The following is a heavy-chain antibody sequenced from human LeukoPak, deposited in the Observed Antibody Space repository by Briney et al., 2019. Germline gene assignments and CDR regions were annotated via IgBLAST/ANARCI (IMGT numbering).Heavy chain of an antibody. J-gene: IGHJ4*02. CDR1: GFTFSNYN. CDR2: IRSSSNII. D-gene: IGHD1-26*01. Sequence: GPSLTLSCAASGFTFSNYNMNSVRQPPRKGLQWVSYIRSSSNIIYYADSVKGRFTISRDISKNALYLQLNSLRAEDTAVYYCAKGGSDYDDHGYSFDYWGQGALVTVSS. V-gene: IGHV3-48*01. CDR3: AKGGSDYDDHGYSFDY.